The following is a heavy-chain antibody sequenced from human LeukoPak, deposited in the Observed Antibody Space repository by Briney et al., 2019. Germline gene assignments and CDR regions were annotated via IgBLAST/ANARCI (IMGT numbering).Heavy chain of an antibody. J-gene: IGHJ6*02. CDR3: ANNGVSPNYYYGMNV. V-gene: IGHV3-21*06. CDR1: GFTFSSYT. D-gene: IGHD2-8*01. Sequence: GGSLRLSCVASGFTFSSYTMNWVRQAPGKGLEWVSSITSSSTYIYYADSVKGRFTISRDSSKNMLYLQMNSLRAEDTGVYYCANNGVSPNYYYGMNVWGQGTTVTVSS. CDR2: ITSSSTYI.